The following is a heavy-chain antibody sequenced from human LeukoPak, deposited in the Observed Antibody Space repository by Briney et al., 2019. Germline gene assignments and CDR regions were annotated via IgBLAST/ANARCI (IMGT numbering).Heavy chain of an antibody. J-gene: IGHJ4*02. CDR3: ARGRKRGYSGYDPARYFDY. Sequence: SETLSLTCAVYGGSFSGYYWSWIRQPPGKGLEWMGEINHSGSTNYNPSLKSRGTISVDTSKNQFSLKLSSVTAADTAVYYCARGRKRGYSGYDPARYFDYWGQGTLVTVSS. CDR1: GGSFSGYY. D-gene: IGHD5-12*01. CDR2: INHSGST. V-gene: IGHV4-34*01.